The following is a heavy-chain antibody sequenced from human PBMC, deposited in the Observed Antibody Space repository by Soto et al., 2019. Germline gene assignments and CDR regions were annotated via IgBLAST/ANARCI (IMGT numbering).Heavy chain of an antibody. J-gene: IGHJ4*02. D-gene: IGHD4-17*01. V-gene: IGHV3-74*01. CDR2: INSDGSTI. CDR3: TRVAYGDWWVFDY. Sequence: EVQLVESGGGLVQPGGSLRLSCAASGFTFSSYWMHWVRQAPGEGLVWVSRINSDGSTITYADSVKVRFTISRDNAKNPLYLQMNSLRDEDTAVYYCTRVAYGDWWVFDYCGQGSLVTGSS. CDR1: GFTFSSYW.